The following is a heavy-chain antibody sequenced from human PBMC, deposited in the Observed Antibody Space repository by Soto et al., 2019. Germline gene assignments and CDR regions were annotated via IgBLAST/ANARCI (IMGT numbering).Heavy chain of an antibody. J-gene: IGHJ6*02. Sequence: SQTLPLTCGLSGSLAVGSLSTYLWAWIRQPPAKGLEWIRELSHSGSPNDSPSLRGRFTISLDTSQKQFSLNLHSVTAAHTAVYFCARARFSQWSQDYYCLDVWGQGTTVTVCS. V-gene: IGHV4-34*01. CDR2: LSHSGSP. D-gene: IGHD3-3*01. CDR3: ARARFSQWSQDYYCLDV. CDR1: VGSLSTYL.